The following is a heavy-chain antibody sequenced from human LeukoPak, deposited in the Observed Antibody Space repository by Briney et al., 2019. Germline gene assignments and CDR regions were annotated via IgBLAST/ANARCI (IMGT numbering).Heavy chain of an antibody. CDR1: GGTFSSYA. D-gene: IGHD3-10*01. CDR3: ARFYYYNSGSNYNAFDY. V-gene: IGHV1-69*13. CDR2: IIPIFGTA. J-gene: IGHJ4*02. Sequence: SVKVSCKASGGTFSSYAISWVRQAPGQGLEWMGGIIPIFGTANYAQKFQGRVTITADESTSTAYMELSSLRSEDTAVYYCARFYYYNSGSNYNAFDYWGQGTLATVSS.